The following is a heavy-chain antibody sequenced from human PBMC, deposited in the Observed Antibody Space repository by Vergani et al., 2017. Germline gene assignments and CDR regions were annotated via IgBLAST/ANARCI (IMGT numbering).Heavy chain of an antibody. CDR3: ARGLGSSSGYYYYYYYMDV. J-gene: IGHJ6*03. Sequence: QVQLQQWGAGLLKPSETLSLTCAVYGGSFSGYYWSWIRQPPGKGLEWIGEINHSGSTNYNPSLKSRVTISVDTSKNQFSLKLSSVTAADTAVYYCARGLGSSSGYYYYYYYMDVWGKGTTVTVSS. D-gene: IGHD6-6*01. CDR1: GGSFSGYY. CDR2: INHSGST. V-gene: IGHV4-34*01.